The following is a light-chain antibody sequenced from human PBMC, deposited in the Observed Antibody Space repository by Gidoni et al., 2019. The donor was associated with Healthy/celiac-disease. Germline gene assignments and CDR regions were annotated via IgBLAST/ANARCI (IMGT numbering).Light chain of an antibody. CDR1: QGISSY. CDR2: AAS. V-gene: IGKV1-8*01. CDR3: QQYYSYPWT. Sequence: AIRMTQRRSSFDACTGGRVTITCRASQGISSYLAWYQQKPGKAPKLLIYAASTLQRGVPSRFSGSRSVTHFPLTISCLLSEDFATYYCQQYYSYPWTFGQGTKVEIK. J-gene: IGKJ1*01.